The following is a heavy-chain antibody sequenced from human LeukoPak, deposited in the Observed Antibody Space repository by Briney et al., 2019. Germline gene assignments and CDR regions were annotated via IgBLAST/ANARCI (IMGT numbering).Heavy chain of an antibody. J-gene: IGHJ6*03. CDR2: INPNSGGT. V-gene: IGHV1-2*02. CDR3: AREAARVGYYYYYYMDV. D-gene: IGHD6-6*01. Sequence: ASVKVSCKASGYTFTGYYMHWVRQAPGQGLEWMGWINPNSGGTNYAQKFQGRVTMTRDTSISTACMELSRLRSDDTAVYYCAREAARVGYYYYYYMDVWGKGTTVTVSS. CDR1: GYTFTGYY.